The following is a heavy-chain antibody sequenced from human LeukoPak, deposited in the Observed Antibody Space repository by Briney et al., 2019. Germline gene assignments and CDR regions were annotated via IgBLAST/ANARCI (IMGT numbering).Heavy chain of an antibody. CDR2: ISAYNGNT. Sequence: ASVKVSCKASGYTFTSYGISWVRQAPGQGLEWMGWISAYNGNTNYAQKLQGRVTMTTGTSTSTAYMELRSLRSDDTAVYYCARDILSNGLFDYWGQGTLVTVSS. CDR1: GYTFTSYG. CDR3: ARDILSNGLFDY. V-gene: IGHV1-18*01. D-gene: IGHD2-15*01. J-gene: IGHJ4*02.